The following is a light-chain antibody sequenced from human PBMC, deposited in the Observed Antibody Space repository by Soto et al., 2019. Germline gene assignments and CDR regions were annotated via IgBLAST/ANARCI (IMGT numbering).Light chain of an antibody. Sequence: QSVLTQPPSVSGAPGQRATISCTWSNSNIGAVFITPWYQQLPETPPKLLIYGNSNRPSGVPDRFSGSKSVTSASLAISGLRSDDEADYFCATWDDRLNCFYVFGNGTKATVL. CDR3: ATWDDRLNCFYV. J-gene: IGLJ1*01. CDR2: GNS. CDR1: NSNIGAVFI. V-gene: IGLV1-40*01.